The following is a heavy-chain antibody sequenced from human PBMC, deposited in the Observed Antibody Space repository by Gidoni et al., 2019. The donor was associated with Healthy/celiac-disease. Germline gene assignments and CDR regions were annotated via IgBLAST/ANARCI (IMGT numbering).Heavy chain of an antibody. Sequence: EVQLLESGGGLVQPGGSLRLSCAASGCTFISYAMSWVRQAPGKGLGWVSAIRGSGGSTYYADSVKGRFTISRDNSKNTLYLQMNSLRAEDTAVYYCAKGMKKVISSSPDYWGQGTLVTVSS. D-gene: IGHD6-13*01. CDR2: IRGSGGST. CDR3: AKGMKKVISSSPDY. V-gene: IGHV3-23*01. J-gene: IGHJ4*02. CDR1: GCTFISYA.